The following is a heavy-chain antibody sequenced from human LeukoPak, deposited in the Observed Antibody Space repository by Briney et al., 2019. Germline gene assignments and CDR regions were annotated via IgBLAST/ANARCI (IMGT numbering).Heavy chain of an antibody. J-gene: IGHJ4*02. CDR2: INQGGSVL. Sequence: GGSLRLSCAGSGFTFSRSWMTCVRQAPGKGLEWVASINQGGSVLHYMDSVKGRFTISRDNAENSVFLQMNHLRAEDTAVYYCAKLFGDVTTLAYWGQGAKVTVSS. CDR1: GFTFSRSW. V-gene: IGHV3-7*01. D-gene: IGHD3-10*01. CDR3: AKLFGDVTTLAY.